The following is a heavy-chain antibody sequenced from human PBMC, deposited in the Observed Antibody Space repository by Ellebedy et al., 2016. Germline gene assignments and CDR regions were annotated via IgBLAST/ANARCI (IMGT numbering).Heavy chain of an antibody. CDR2: IFSNDEK. CDR1: GGSISSSSYY. CDR3: ARTHFGLGELSFDY. J-gene: IGHJ4*02. V-gene: IGHV2-26*01. Sequence: ETLSLTCTVSGGSISSSSYYWGWIRQPPGKALEWLAHIFSNDEKSYSTSLKSRLTISKDTSKSQVVLTMTNMDPVDTATYYCARTHFGLGELSFDYWGQGTLVTVSS. D-gene: IGHD3-16*02.